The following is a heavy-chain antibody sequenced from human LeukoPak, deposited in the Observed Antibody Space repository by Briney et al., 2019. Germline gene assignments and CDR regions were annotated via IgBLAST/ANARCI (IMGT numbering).Heavy chain of an antibody. V-gene: IGHV3-7*01. CDR2: IKQDGSEK. J-gene: IGHJ5*02. CDR1: GFTFSSYW. D-gene: IGHD3-10*01. Sequence: GGSLRLSCAASGFTFSSYWMSWVRQAPGKGLEWVANIKQDGSEKYYVDSVKGRFTISRDNAKNSLYLQMNSLRAEDTAVYYCAKEWDGSGTRLGWFDPWGQGTLVTVSS. CDR3: AKEWDGSGTRLGWFDP.